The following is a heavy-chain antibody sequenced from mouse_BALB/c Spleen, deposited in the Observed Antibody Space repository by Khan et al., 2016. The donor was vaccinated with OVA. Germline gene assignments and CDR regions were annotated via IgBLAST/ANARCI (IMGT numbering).Heavy chain of an antibody. CDR3: ARQNYYGYAMDY. CDR1: GYSITSDYA. J-gene: IGHJ4*01. V-gene: IGHV3-2*02. D-gene: IGHD1-1*01. CDR2: ISYSGST. Sequence: EVQLQESGPGLVKPSQSLSLTCTVTGYSITSDYAWNWIRQFPGNKLEWMGYISYSGSTSYNPSLSSRISITRDTSKNQFFLQFNSVTTEDTATFYCARQNYYGYAMDYWGQGTSVTVSS.